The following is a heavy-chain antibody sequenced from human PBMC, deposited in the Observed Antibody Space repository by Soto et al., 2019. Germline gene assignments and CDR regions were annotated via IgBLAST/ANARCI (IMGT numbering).Heavy chain of an antibody. D-gene: IGHD4-17*01. J-gene: IGHJ4*02. V-gene: IGHV3-49*03. CDR2: IRSKAYGGTT. CDR1: GFTFGDYA. CDR3: TTDMTTVTTEIDY. Sequence: EVQLVESGGGLVQPGRSLRLSCTASGFTFGDYAMSWFRQAPGKGLEWVGFIRSKAYGGTTEYAASVKGRFTISRDDSKSIAYLQMNSLKTEDTAVYYCTTDMTTVTTEIDYWGQGTLVTVSS.